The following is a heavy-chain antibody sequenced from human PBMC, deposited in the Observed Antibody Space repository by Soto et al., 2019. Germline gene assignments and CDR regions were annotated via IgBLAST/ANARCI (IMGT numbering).Heavy chain of an antibody. CDR1: VDSITSGGYY. D-gene: IGHD3-10*01. Sequence: PSETLSLTCTFSVDSITSGGYYLSWLRQHPWKGLEWIGYIYHSGGASYNPSLRGRAVISIDTSKNQFFLRMNAVTAADTATYYCARDYYGAGSQYYYYGMEVWGQGTTVTVSS. J-gene: IGHJ6*01. CDR3: ARDYYGAGSQYYYYGMEV. CDR2: IYHSGGA. V-gene: IGHV4-31*03.